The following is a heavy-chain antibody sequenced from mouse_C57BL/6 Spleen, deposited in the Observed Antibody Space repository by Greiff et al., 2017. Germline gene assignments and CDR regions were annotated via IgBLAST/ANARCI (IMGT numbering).Heavy chain of an antibody. Sequence: VQLQQSGPELVKPGASVKLSCKASGYTFTSYDINWVKQRPGQGLEWIGWIYPRGGSTSYNEQFKGKATLTVDTSSSAAYMELHSLTSEDSSVYVCARGDDGYHWYFGDWGTGTTVTVAS. CDR3: ARGDDGYHWYFGD. CDR2: IYPRGGST. CDR1: GYTFTSYD. V-gene: IGHV1-85*01. D-gene: IGHD2-3*01. J-gene: IGHJ1*03.